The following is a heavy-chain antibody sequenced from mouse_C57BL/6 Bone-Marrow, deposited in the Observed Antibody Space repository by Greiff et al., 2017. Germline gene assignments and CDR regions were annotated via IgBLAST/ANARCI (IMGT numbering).Heavy chain of an antibody. CDR3: SAFDGNYFDF. J-gene: IGHJ2*01. V-gene: IGHV14-4*01. Sequence: EVKLVESGAELVRPGASVKLSCTASGFNIKDYYIHWVKQRPEQGLEWIGWIDPVIGDTKYASQFQGKATITSDTSSNTAYLQLSSLTSEDTAVYYCSAFDGNYFDFWGQGTPLTVAS. D-gene: IGHD2-3*01. CDR2: IDPVIGDT. CDR1: GFNIKDYY.